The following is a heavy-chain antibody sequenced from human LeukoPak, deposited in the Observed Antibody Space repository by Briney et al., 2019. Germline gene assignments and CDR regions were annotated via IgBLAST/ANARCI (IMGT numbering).Heavy chain of an antibody. CDR1: GFTFSSHA. V-gene: IGHV3-30*04. Sequence: GGSLRLSCAASGFTFSSHAMHWVRQAPGKGLEWVAVISYDGSNKYYADSVKGRFTIPRDNSKNTLYLQMNSLRAEDTAVYYCARDHIHYYDKRGYFDYWGQGTLVTVSS. CDR3: ARDHIHYYDKRGYFDY. J-gene: IGHJ4*02. CDR2: ISYDGSNK. D-gene: IGHD3-22*01.